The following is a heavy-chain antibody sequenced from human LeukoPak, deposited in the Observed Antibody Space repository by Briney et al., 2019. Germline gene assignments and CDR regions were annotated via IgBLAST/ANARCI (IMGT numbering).Heavy chain of an antibody. CDR3: AKVPTVLTYYFDY. CDR1: GFTFSRDG. J-gene: IGHJ4*02. Sequence: GGSLRLSCAASGFTFSRDGMSWVRQAPGKGLEWVSGISGSGGSTNYADSVKGRFTISRDNSKNTLYLQMNSLRAEDTVVYYCAKVPTVLTYYFDYWGQGTLVTVSS. CDR2: ISGSGGST. V-gene: IGHV3-23*01. D-gene: IGHD4-23*01.